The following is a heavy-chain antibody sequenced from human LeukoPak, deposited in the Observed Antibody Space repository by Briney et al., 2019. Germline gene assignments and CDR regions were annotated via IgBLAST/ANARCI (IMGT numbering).Heavy chain of an antibody. V-gene: IGHV1-2*02. J-gene: IGHJ6*03. D-gene: IGHD1-7*01. CDR2: INPNSGGT. CDR1: GYTFTGYY. CDR3: ARGLAGWNYPAGSHYYSMDV. Sequence: ASVKVSCKASGYTFTGYYIHWVRQAPGQGLEWMGWINPNSGGTNYAQKFQGRVTMTRDTSISTAYMDLSRLRSDDTAVYYCARGLAGWNYPAGSHYYSMDVWGKGTTVTVSS.